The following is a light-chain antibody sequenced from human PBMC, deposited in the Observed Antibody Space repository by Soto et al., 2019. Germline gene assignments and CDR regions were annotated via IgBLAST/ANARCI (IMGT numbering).Light chain of an antibody. V-gene: IGLV2-14*01. Sequence: QSALTQPAFVSGSPGQSITISCTGTSSDVGAYNFVSWYQQHPGKAPRLIIYKVSNRPSGVSDRFSGSKSGNTASLTISGLQAEDEADYYCTSYTSSSSLVFGGGTKVTV. J-gene: IGLJ2*01. CDR3: TSYTSSSSLV. CDR1: SSDVGAYNF. CDR2: KVS.